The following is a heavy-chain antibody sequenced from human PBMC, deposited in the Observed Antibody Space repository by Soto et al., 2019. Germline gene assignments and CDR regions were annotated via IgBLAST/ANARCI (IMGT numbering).Heavy chain of an antibody. CDR2: IYTSGST. V-gene: IGHV4-4*07. Sequence: SETLSLTCTVSGGSISSYYWIWIRQPAGKGLEWIGRIYTSGSTNYNPSLKSRVTMSVDTSKNQFSLKLSSVTAADTAVYYCARQWLVAVDDAFDIWGQGTMVTVSS. J-gene: IGHJ3*02. CDR3: ARQWLVAVDDAFDI. CDR1: GGSISSYY. D-gene: IGHD6-19*01.